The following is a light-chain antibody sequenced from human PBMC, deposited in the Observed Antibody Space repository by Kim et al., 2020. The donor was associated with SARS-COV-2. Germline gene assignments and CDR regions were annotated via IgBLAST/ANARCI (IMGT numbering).Light chain of an antibody. J-gene: IGKJ4*01. V-gene: IGKV3-11*01. CDR3: QQRTNRPPLT. Sequence: SPGEEAILSCRASQNIYSYLAWYQQKPGQAPRLLIYDASSRASGIPARFRGGGSGTAFTLTISSLEPEDFAVYYCQQRTNRPPLTFGGGTKVDIK. CDR1: QNIYSY. CDR2: DAS.